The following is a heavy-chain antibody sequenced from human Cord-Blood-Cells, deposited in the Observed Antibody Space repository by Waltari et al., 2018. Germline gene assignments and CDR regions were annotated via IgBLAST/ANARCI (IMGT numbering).Heavy chain of an antibody. D-gene: IGHD1-26*01. CDR2: INHSGSP. CDR1: GGSFSGYY. V-gene: IGHV4-34*01. CDR3: ARGKSGSYYWFDP. J-gene: IGHJ5*02. Sequence: QVQLQQWGAGLLKPSETLSLTCAVYGGSFSGYYWSWIRQPPGKGLEWIGEINHSGSPNYNPSLKGRVTISVDTSKNQFSLKLSSVTAADTAVYYCARGKSGSYYWFDPWGQGTLVTVSS.